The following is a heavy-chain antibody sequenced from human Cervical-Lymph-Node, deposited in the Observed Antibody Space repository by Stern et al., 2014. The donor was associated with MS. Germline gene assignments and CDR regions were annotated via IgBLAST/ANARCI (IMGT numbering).Heavy chain of an antibody. Sequence: EVQLVESGPEVKRPGESLKISCQASGYTFTSYWIGWGRQMPGKGLEWIAIIFPGGSDIRCSPSFQGQVTISADKSSSTAYLQWNNLKASDTAIYYCARQRYFDYWGQGTLVTVSS. CDR2: IFPGGSDI. J-gene: IGHJ4*02. CDR3: ARQRYFDY. CDR1: GYTFTSYW. V-gene: IGHV5-51*01.